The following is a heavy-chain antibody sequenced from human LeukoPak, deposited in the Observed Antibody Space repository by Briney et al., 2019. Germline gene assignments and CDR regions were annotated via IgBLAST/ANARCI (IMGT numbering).Heavy chain of an antibody. Sequence: SVKVSCKASGGTFISYAISWVRQAPGQGLEWMGGIIPIFGTANYAQKFQGRVTITTDESTSTAYMELSSLRSEDTAVYYCARATVVTNYYYYYMDVWGKGTTVTVSS. CDR2: IIPIFGTA. V-gene: IGHV1-69*05. D-gene: IGHD4-23*01. CDR1: GGTFISYA. CDR3: ARATVVTNYYYYYMDV. J-gene: IGHJ6*03.